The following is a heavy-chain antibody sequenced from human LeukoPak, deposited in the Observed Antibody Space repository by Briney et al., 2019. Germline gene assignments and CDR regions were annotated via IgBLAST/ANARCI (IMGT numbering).Heavy chain of an antibody. V-gene: IGHV1-2*06. CDR1: GYTFTGYY. D-gene: IGHD3-9*01. J-gene: IGHJ3*02. CDR2: INPNSGGT. CDR3: ARVSTYDILTGYYIRLNAFDI. Sequence: ASVKVSCKASGYTFTGYYMHWVRQAPGQGLEWMGRINPNSGGTNYAQKFQGRVTMTRDTSISTAYMELSRLRSDDTAVYYCARVSTYDILTGYYIRLNAFDIWGQGTMVTVSS.